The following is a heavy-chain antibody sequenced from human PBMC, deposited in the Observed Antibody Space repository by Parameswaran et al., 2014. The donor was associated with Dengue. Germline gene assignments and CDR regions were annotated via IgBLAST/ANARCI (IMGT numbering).Heavy chain of an antibody. J-gene: IGHJ4*02. D-gene: IGHD4-17*01. V-gene: IGHV3-48*03. CDR1: GFIFSSYE. CDR3: ARVTVTTTFDY. CDR2: ISSSGSTM. Sequence: GESLKISCAASGFIFSSYEMNWVRQAPGKGLEWVSYISSSGSTMYYADSVMGRFTISRDNAKNSLYLQMNSLRAEDTAVYYCARVTVTTTFDYWGQGTLVTVSS.